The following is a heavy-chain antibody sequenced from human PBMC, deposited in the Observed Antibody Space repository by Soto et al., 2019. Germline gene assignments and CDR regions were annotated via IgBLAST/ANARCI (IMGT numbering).Heavy chain of an antibody. D-gene: IGHD1-1*01. CDR2: VYHTGAT. V-gene: IGHV4-38-2*02. J-gene: IGHJ4*02. Sequence: QVQLQESGPGLVKPSETLSLSCTVSGSSISSGYWGWIRQSPGKGLEWIGSVYHTGATYYSPSLKSRVTMSVDTSRNRFSLTVTSVTAADTAVYYCAADIEARRTMDYWGQGTLVTVSS. CDR3: AADIEARRTMDY. CDR1: GSSISSGY.